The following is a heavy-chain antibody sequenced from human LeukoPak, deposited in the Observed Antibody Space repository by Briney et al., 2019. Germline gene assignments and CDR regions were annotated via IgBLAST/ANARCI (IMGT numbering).Heavy chain of an antibody. CDR3: ARGEERYGDYLYYFDY. J-gene: IGHJ4*02. Sequence: SVKVSCKASGGTFSCYAISWVRQAPGQGLEWMGGIIPIFGTANYAQKFQGRVTITADESTSTAYMELSSLRSEDTAVYYCARGEERYGDYLYYFDYWGQGTLVTVSS. D-gene: IGHD4-17*01. V-gene: IGHV1-69*13. CDR1: GGTFSCYA. CDR2: IIPIFGTA.